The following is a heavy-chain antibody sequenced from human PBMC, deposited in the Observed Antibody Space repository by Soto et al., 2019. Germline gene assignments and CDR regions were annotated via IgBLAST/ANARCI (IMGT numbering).Heavy chain of an antibody. CDR2: IFYSGST. CDR3: ARRGSGWYDAFDI. J-gene: IGHJ3*02. Sequence: SETLSLTCTVSGGSISSNIYSWGWIRQPPGKGLEWIGTIFYSGSTHYNSSLKSRVTISLDTSKNQFSLKLSSVTAADTAVYYCARRGSGWYDAFDIWGQGTMVTVSS. V-gene: IGHV4-39*01. CDR1: GGSISSNIYS. D-gene: IGHD6-19*01.